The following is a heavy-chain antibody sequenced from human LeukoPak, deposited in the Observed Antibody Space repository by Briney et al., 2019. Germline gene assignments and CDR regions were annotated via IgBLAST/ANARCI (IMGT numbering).Heavy chain of an antibody. D-gene: IGHD6-13*01. CDR2: ISYDGSNK. Sequence: PGGSLRLSCAASGFTFCSYAMHWVRQAPGKGLEGVAVISYDGSNKYYADSVKGRFTISRDNSKNTLYLQMNSLRAEDTAVYYCARDRLAAALDYWGQGTLVTVSS. CDR1: GFTFCSYA. CDR3: ARDRLAAALDY. V-gene: IGHV3-30*04. J-gene: IGHJ4*02.